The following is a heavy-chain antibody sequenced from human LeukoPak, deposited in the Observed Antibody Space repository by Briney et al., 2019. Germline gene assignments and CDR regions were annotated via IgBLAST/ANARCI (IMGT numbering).Heavy chain of an antibody. CDR1: GGSISSSSYY. D-gene: IGHD3-10*01. J-gene: IGHJ4*02. Sequence: PSETLSLTCTVSGGSISSSSYYWGWIRQPPGKGLEWIGSIYYSGSTYYNPSLKSRVTISVDTSKNQFSLKLSSVTAADTAVYYCARRHTGSGSYFYWGQGTLVTVSS. CDR3: ARRHTGSGSYFY. V-gene: IGHV4-39*01. CDR2: IYYSGST.